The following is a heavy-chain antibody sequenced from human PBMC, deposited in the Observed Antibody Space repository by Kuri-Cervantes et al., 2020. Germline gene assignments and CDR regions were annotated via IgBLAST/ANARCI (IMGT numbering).Heavy chain of an antibody. CDR3: TIVEWGLANYYYYYMDV. J-gene: IGHJ6*03. V-gene: IGHV1-8*02. CDR1: GYTFTSYD. CDR2: MNPKSGNT. D-gene: IGHD1-26*01. Sequence: ASVKVSCKSTGYTFTSYDINWVRQAAGQGLDWMGWMNPKSGNTGYAQKFQGRVAMTRNTSISTDYMELSSLRSEDTDVYYCTIVEWGLANYYYYYMDVWGKGTTVTVSS.